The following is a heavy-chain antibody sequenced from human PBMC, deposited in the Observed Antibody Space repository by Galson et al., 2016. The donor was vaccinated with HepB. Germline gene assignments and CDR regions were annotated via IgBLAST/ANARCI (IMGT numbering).Heavy chain of an antibody. CDR2: IYSGGTT. D-gene: IGHD2-2*01. J-gene: IGHJ4*02. V-gene: IGHV3-53*01. CDR1: GFTVSSNY. Sequence: SLRLSCAASGFTVSSNYMSWVRQAPGKGLEGVSVIYSGGTTFYGDSVKGRFTISRNSSKNTLYLQMNSLRAEDTAGYYCARDRHCITTSCQGLWGPGTLVTVSS. CDR3: ARDRHCITTSCQGL.